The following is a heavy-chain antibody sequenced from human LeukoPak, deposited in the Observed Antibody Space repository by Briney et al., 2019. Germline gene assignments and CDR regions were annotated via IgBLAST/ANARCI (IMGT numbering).Heavy chain of an antibody. Sequence: PGGSLRLSCSASGFTFSSYAMHWVRQAPGKGLEYVSAISSNGGSTYYADSVKGGFTISRDNSKNTLYLQMSSLRAEDTAVYYCVKDIGLAHGQLGYYGMDVWGQGTTVTVSS. D-gene: IGHD5-18*01. J-gene: IGHJ6*02. CDR2: ISSNGGST. CDR3: VKDIGLAHGQLGYYGMDV. V-gene: IGHV3-64D*06. CDR1: GFTFSSYA.